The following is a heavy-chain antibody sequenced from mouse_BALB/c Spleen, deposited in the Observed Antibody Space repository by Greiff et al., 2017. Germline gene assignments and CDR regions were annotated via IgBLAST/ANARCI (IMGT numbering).Heavy chain of an antibody. CDR1: GFSLTGYG. V-gene: IGHV2-6-7*01. D-gene: IGHD4-1*01. J-gene: IGHJ4*01. CDR3: AIQWDDMDY. Sequence: VQLQQSGPGLVAPSQSLSITCTVSGFSLTGYGVNWVRQPPGKGLEWLGMIWGDGSTDYTSALKSRLSISKDNSKSQVFLKMNSLQTDDTARYYCAIQWDDMDYWGQGTSVTVSS. CDR2: IWGDGST.